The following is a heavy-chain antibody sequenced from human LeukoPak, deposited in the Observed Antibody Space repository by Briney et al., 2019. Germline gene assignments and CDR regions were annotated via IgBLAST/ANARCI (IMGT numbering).Heavy chain of an antibody. V-gene: IGHV3-23*01. D-gene: IGHD3-10*01. Sequence: GGSLRLSCAASRFTFSSYDMTWVRQAPGKGLEWISTIGDSGDATYYADSVKGRFTISRDNSKNTLSLEMNSLRVDDTAGYYCAKDVVRGVVMTDYWGQGTLVTVSS. J-gene: IGHJ4*02. CDR2: IGDSGDAT. CDR3: AKDVVRGVVMTDY. CDR1: RFTFSSYD.